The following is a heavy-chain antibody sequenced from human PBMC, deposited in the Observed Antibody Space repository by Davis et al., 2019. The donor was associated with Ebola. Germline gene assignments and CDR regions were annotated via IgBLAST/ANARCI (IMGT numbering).Heavy chain of an antibody. J-gene: IGHJ5*02. CDR3: TRGGAGVEAAPDNWFDP. Sequence: GESLKISCAASGFTFNYYAMHWVRQASGKGLEWVGRIRSKANSYATAYAASVKGRFTISRDDSKNTAYLQMNSLKTEDTAMYYCTRGGAGVEAAPDNWFDPWGQGTLVTVSS. CDR1: GFTFNYYA. V-gene: IGHV3-73*01. CDR2: IRSKANSYAT. D-gene: IGHD2-15*01.